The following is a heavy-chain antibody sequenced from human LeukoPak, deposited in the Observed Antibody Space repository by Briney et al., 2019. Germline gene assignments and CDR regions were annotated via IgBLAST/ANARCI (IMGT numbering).Heavy chain of an antibody. J-gene: IGHJ4*02. CDR1: GFTFSSYS. CDR2: ISDISDYI. CDR3: TRDVQPVWYFDF. Sequence: PGGSLRLSCAASGFTFSSYSMNWVRQAPGKGLEWVSSISDISDYIYYADSVKGRFTISRDNAKNSLYLQMNSLRAEDTAVYYCTRDVQPVWYFDFWGQGTLVTVSS. V-gene: IGHV3-21*04. D-gene: IGHD5/OR15-5a*01.